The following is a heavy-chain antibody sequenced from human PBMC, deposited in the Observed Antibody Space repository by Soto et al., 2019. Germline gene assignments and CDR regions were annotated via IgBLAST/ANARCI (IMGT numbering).Heavy chain of an antibody. CDR2: IWYDGSNK. CDR1: GFTFSSYG. V-gene: IGHV3-33*01. Sequence: QVQLVESGGGVVQPGRSLRLSCAASGFTFSSYGMHWVRQAPGKGLEWVAVIWYDGSNKYYADSVKGRFTISRDNSKNTLYLLMNSLRAEDTAVYYCAREQYDSSGYYRQNYYYGMDVWGQGTTVTVSS. CDR3: AREQYDSSGYYRQNYYYGMDV. J-gene: IGHJ6*02. D-gene: IGHD3-22*01.